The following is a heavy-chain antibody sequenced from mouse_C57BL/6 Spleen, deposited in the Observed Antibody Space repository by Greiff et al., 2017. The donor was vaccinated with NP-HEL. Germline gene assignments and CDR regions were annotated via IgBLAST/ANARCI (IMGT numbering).Heavy chain of an antibody. J-gene: IGHJ4*01. Sequence: QVQLQQPWPELVKPGASVKLSCKASGYTFTSYWMHWVRQRPGQCFEWIGNINPSNGGTNYNETFKSKATLTVDKSSSTAYMQLSRLTSESSAVFYCARWGWLICASYYAMDYWGQGTSVSVSS. V-gene: IGHV1-53*01. CDR2: INPSNGGT. CDR1: GYTFTSYW. CDR3: ARWGWLICASYYAMDY. D-gene: IGHD2-3*01.